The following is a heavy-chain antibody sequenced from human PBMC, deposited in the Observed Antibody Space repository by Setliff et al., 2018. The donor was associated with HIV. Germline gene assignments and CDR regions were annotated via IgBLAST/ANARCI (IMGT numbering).Heavy chain of an antibody. V-gene: IGHV1-69*01. D-gene: IGHD2-21*02. CDR3: ARGVGYCAGDCYSTYYYDYMDV. CDR1: GGTFSSYT. J-gene: IGHJ6*03. Sequence: PRPQLKVSCKASGGTFSSYTISWVRQAPGQGLEWMGGIVPIFGTTKSAQKFQGRVTITADESTSTAYMELNGLRSEDTAVYYCARGVGYCAGDCYSTYYYDYMDVWGKGTTVTVSS. CDR2: IVPIFGTT.